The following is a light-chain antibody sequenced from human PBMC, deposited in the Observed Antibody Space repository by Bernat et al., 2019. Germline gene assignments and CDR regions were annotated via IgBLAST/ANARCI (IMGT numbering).Light chain of an antibody. CDR3: QKYNDGPLT. J-gene: IGKJ4*01. CDR1: QAFGNS. CDR2: AAS. V-gene: IGKV1-27*01. Sequence: DFQMTQSPSSLSASVGGRVTITCRASQAFGNSLAWFQQKPGEVPKVLIYAASTLHSGVPSRFSGTGSATEFTLTISSLQPEDVATYYCQKYNDGPLTFGGGTKVEIK.